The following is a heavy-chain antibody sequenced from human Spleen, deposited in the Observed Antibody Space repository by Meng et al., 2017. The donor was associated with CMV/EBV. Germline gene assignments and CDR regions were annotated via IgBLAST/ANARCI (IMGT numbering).Heavy chain of an antibody. CDR3: ARGLGYSSGWKLFDY. J-gene: IGHJ4*02. Sequence: SGYTSTGYYMHWVRQPPGHGPEWIGWINPYSGVTNSAQRFQGRVTMTRDTSISTAYMELSSLRSEDTAVYYCARGLGYSSGWKLFDYWGQGTLVTVSS. CDR2: INPYSGVT. D-gene: IGHD6-19*01. V-gene: IGHV1-2*02. CDR1: GYTSTGYY.